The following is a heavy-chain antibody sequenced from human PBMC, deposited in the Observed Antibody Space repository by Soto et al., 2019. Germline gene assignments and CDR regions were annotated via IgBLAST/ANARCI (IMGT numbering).Heavy chain of an antibody. J-gene: IGHJ6*02. CDR1: GGSISSGDYY. V-gene: IGHV4-30-4*01. CDR3: AAQYYDFWSGSSPDYYYGMDV. Sequence: QVQLQESGPGLVKPSQTLSLTCTVSGGSISSGDYYWSWIRQPPGKGLEWIGYIYYSGSTYYNPSLKSRVTISVDTSKIQSSLKLSSVTAADTAVYYCAAQYYDFWSGSSPDYYYGMDVWGQGTTVTVSS. D-gene: IGHD3-3*01. CDR2: IYYSGST.